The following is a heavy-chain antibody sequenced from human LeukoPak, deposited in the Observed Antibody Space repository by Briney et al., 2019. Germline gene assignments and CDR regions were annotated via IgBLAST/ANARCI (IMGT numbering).Heavy chain of an antibody. D-gene: IGHD6-13*01. Sequence: SVKVSCKASGGTFSSYAISWVRQAPGQGLEWMGGIIPIFGTANYAQKFQGRVTITADESTSTAYMELSSLRSEDTAVYYCARAGYLTMTPGGHFDYWGQGTLVTVSS. CDR2: IIPIFGTA. CDR3: ARAGYLTMTPGGHFDY. CDR1: GGTFSSYA. V-gene: IGHV1-69*13. J-gene: IGHJ4*02.